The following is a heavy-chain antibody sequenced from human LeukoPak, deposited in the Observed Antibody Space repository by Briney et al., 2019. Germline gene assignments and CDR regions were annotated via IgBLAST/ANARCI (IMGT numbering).Heavy chain of an antibody. Sequence: ASVKVSCKASGYTFTGYSMHWVRPAPGQGLEWMGWISPNRGGTNYAQKFQGRVTLTRDTSITTVYMELSSLRSDDTAVYYCAREISRTLFYWGQGALVTVSS. CDR1: GYTFTGYS. CDR3: AREISRTLFY. D-gene: IGHD2-15*01. J-gene: IGHJ4*02. CDR2: ISPNRGGT. V-gene: IGHV1-2*02.